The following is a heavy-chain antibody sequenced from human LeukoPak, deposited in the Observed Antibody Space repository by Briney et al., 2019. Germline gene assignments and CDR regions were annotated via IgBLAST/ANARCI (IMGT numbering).Heavy chain of an antibody. D-gene: IGHD2-15*01. CDR3: ARVWDVVVVVAATPDY. V-gene: IGHV3-66*02. CDR2: IYSGGST. Sequence: GGSLRLSCAASGFTVSSNYMSWVRQAPGKGLEWVSVIYSGGSTYYADSVKGRFTISRDNSKNTLYLQMNSLRGEDTAVYYCARVWDVVVVVAATPDYWGQGTLVTVSS. J-gene: IGHJ4*02. CDR1: GFTVSSNY.